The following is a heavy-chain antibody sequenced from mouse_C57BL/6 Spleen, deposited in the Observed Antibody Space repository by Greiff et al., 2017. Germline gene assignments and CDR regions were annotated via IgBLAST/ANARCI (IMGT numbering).Heavy chain of an antibody. CDR2: IDPSDSYT. CDR3: ARSYYDYPNWYFDV. J-gene: IGHJ1*03. V-gene: IGHV1-59*01. D-gene: IGHD2-4*01. CDR1: GYTFTSYW. Sequence: QVQLKQPGAELVRPGTSVKLSCKASGYTFTSYWMHWVKQRPGQGLEWIGVIDPSDSYTNYNQKFKGKATLTVDTSSSTAYMQLSSLTSEDSAVYYCARSYYDYPNWYFDVWGTGTTVTVSS.